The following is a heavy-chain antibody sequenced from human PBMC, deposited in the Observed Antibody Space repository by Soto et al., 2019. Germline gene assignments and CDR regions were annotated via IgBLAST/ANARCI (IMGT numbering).Heavy chain of an antibody. CDR1: GFTFSSYA. CDR3: AKEDDFWGGYLPTFYYGMDV. CDR2: ISGSGGST. D-gene: IGHD3-3*01. Sequence: GGSLRLSCAASGFTFSSYAMSWVRQAPGKGLEWVSAISGSGGSTYYADSVKGRFTISRDNSKNTLYLQMNSLRAEDTAVYYCAKEDDFWGGYLPTFYYGMDVWGQGTTVTVSS. V-gene: IGHV3-23*01. J-gene: IGHJ6*02.